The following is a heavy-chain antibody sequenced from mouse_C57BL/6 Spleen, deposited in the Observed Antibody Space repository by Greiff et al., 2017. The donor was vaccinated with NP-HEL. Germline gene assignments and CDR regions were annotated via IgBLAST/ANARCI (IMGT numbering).Heavy chain of an antibody. J-gene: IGHJ2*01. D-gene: IGHD4-1*01. CDR3: ARAEGLTGSGSGY. Sequence: VKLQQSGAELVKPGASVKISCKASGYAFSSYWMNWVKQRPGKGLEWIGQIYPGDGDTNYNGKFKGKATLTADKSSSTAYMQLSSLTSEDSAVYFCARAEGLTGSGSGYWGQGTTLTVSS. CDR1: GYAFSSYW. CDR2: IYPGDGDT. V-gene: IGHV1-80*01.